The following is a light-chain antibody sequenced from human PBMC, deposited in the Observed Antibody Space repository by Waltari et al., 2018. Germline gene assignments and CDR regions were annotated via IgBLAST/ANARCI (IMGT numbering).Light chain of an antibody. CDR3: QQYKSLPRT. J-gene: IGKJ1*01. CDR2: DAS. Sequence: DIQMTQSPSSMSASVGDRVSITCQASHDINNYLSWYQQKPGKAPKLLIYDASNLETGVPSRFSGSGSGTDLTFTINSLHPEDIATYYCQQYKSLPRTFGQGTKVQVK. V-gene: IGKV1-33*01. CDR1: HDINNY.